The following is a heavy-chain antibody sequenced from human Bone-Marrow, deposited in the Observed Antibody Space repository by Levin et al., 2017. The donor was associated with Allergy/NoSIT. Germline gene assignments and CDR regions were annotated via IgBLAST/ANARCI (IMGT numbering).Heavy chain of an antibody. D-gene: IGHD5-24*01. V-gene: IGHV1-69*01. CDR1: GGTFSSYA. J-gene: IGHJ3*02. CDR2: IISIFGTA. Sequence: KISCKASGGTFSSYAISWVRQAPGQGLEWMGGIISIFGTANYAQKLQGRVTITADESTSTAYMELSSLRSEDTAVYYCARVREMATIEDAFDTWGQGTMVTVSS. CDR3: ARVREMATIEDAFDT.